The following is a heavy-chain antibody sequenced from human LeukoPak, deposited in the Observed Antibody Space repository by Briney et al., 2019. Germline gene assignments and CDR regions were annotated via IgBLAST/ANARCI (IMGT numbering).Heavy chain of an antibody. D-gene: IGHD1-26*01. Sequence: SETLSLTCTVSGGSLTAGDYYWGWVRQPPGTGLQWIATTYAGASLKSRVTMSLDTSKNQFFLRLTSVTAADTAVYFCARILGIYQEGMDVWGPGITVTVSS. CDR1: GGSLTAGDYY. V-gene: IGHV4-61*08. J-gene: IGHJ6*02. CDR3: ARILGIYQEGMDV. CDR2: T.